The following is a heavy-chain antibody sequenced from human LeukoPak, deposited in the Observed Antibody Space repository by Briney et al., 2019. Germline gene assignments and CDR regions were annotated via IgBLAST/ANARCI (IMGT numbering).Heavy chain of an antibody. CDR3: ARDPYSGGYGAYYYYYMDV. J-gene: IGHJ6*03. CDR1: GFIFDDYG. CDR2: INWNGGST. V-gene: IGHV3-20*04. Sequence: GGSLRLSCAASGFIFDDYGMNWVRQAPGKGLEWVSGINWNGGSTGYADSVKGRFTISRDNAKNSLYLQMNSLRDEDTAVYYCARDPYSGGYGAYYYYYMDVWGKGTTVTVSS. D-gene: IGHD6-19*01.